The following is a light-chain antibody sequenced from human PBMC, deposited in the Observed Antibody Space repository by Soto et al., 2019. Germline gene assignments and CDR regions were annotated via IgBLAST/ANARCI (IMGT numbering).Light chain of an antibody. CDR2: DAS. V-gene: IGKV1-13*02. J-gene: IGKJ4*02. Sequence: AIQLTQSPSSLSASIGDRDTLTCRASQGSARALAWYQQKPGKPPSLLIYDASTPESGVPSRLSGSGSQTHFTLTVNSRQADEFATYYCQQLSTFPVTFGGGTRVDI. CDR1: QGSARA. CDR3: QQLSTFPVT.